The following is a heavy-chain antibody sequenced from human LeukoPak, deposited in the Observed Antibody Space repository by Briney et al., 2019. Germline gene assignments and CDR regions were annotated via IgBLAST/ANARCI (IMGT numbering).Heavy chain of an antibody. Sequence: GGSLRLSCAASGFTFSTYSMNWVRQAPGRGLEWVSSISSTSYYIYYADSVKGRFTISRDNAKNSLYLQMNSLRAEDTAVYYCARDGLDCVDTPMVTGFDYWGQGTLVTVSS. CDR2: ISSTSYYI. V-gene: IGHV3-21*01. CDR1: GFTFSTYS. D-gene: IGHD5-18*01. J-gene: IGHJ4*02. CDR3: ARDGLDCVDTPMVTGFDY.